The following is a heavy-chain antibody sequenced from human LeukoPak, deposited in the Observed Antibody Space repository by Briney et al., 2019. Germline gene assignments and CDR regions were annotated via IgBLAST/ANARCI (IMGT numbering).Heavy chain of an antibody. Sequence: AETLSLTGTVSGGSFSSSRYYRGWLRQPPGKGLEWIGSIYYTGTTYYNPSLKSRVTISVDTSKSQFSLKLSSVTAADTAVYYCASMAYYFGSGSYSAIDYWGQGTLVTVSS. CDR2: IYYTGTT. CDR1: GGSFSSSRYY. V-gene: IGHV4-39*01. J-gene: IGHJ4*02. CDR3: ASMAYYFGSGSYSAIDY. D-gene: IGHD3-10*01.